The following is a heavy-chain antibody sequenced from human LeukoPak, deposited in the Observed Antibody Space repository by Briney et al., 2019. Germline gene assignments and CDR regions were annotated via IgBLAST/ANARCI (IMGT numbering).Heavy chain of an antibody. CDR1: GGSFSGCY. CDR2: INHSGST. CDR3: ARTSIAARPTDY. D-gene: IGHD6-6*01. J-gene: IGHJ4*02. V-gene: IGHV4-34*01. Sequence: SETLSLTCAVYGGSFSGCYWSWIRQPPGKGLEWIGEINHSGSTNYNPSLKSRVTIPVDTSKNQFSLKLSSVTAADTAVYYCARTSIAARPTDYWGQGTLVTVSS.